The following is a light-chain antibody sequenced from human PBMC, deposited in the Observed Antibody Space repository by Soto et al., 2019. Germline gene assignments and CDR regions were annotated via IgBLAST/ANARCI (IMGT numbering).Light chain of an antibody. CDR1: ESVSRN. J-gene: IGKJ5*01. CDR2: DAS. Sequence: EVVVTQSPATLSVSPGERATLSCRASESVSRNLAWYQQKPGQAPRLLIYDASTRATGIPDRFSGGGSGTEFTLTISSLQSEDFVVYYCQQYNSWPPITFGQGTRLENK. CDR3: QQYNSWPPIT. V-gene: IGKV3-15*01.